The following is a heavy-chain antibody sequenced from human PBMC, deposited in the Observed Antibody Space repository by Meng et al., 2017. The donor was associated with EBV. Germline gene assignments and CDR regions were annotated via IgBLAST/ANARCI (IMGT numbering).Heavy chain of an antibody. CDR3: ARETSGYDFNWFDP. CDR1: GYTFTSYG. CDR2: ISAYNGNT. V-gene: IGHV1-18*01. D-gene: IGHD5-12*01. Sequence: QVHLGQSGAWVTKPGASVKVSCKASGYTFTSYGISWVRQAPGQGLEWMGWISAYNGNTNYAQKLQGRVTMTTNTSTSTAYMELRSLRSDDTAVYYCARETSGYDFNWFDPWGQGTLVTVSS. J-gene: IGHJ5*02.